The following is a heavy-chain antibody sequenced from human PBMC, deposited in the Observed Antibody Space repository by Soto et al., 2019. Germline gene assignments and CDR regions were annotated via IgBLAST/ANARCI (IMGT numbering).Heavy chain of an antibody. V-gene: IGHV4-34*01. J-gene: IGHJ6*02. CDR1: GGSFTDDS. D-gene: IGHD1-1*01. Sequence: SATRSLTCAVFGGSFTDDSWSWHRQPPGKGREWIGEINHSRSTNYNPSLKSRVTISVDTSKNRFSLKLSSVTAAGTAVYYCVRVLKGDTGYYFYYAMDGWGQGTTVT. CDR2: INHSRST. CDR3: VRVLKGDTGYYFYYAMDG.